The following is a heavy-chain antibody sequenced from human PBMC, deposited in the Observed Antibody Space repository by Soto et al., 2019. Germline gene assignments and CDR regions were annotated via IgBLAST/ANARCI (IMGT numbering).Heavy chain of an antibody. D-gene: IGHD2-15*01. J-gene: IGHJ4*02. CDR2: ISGSGGST. V-gene: IGHV3-23*01. CDR3: AKVRMPTYYFDY. CDR1: GFTFSSYA. Sequence: GGSLRLSCAASGFTFSSYAMTWVRQAPGKGLEWVSAISGSGGSTYYADSVKGRFTIPRDNSKNTLYLQMNSLRAEDTAIYYCAKVRMPTYYFDYWGQGTLVTVSS.